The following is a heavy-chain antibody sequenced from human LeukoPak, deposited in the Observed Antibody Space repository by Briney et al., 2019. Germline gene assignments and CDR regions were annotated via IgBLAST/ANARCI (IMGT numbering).Heavy chain of an antibody. V-gene: IGHV3-23*01. CDR2: ISISGGST. CDR3: AKVTTTPYYYGSGSYYLRPPYYFDY. Sequence: GGSLRLSCAASGFTFSSHAMSWVRQAPGKGLEWVSAISISGGSTYYADSVKGRFTISRDNSKNTLYLQMNSLRAEDTAVYYCAKVTTTPYYYGSGSYYLRPPYYFDYWGQGTLVTVSS. CDR1: GFTFSSHA. J-gene: IGHJ4*02. D-gene: IGHD3-10*01.